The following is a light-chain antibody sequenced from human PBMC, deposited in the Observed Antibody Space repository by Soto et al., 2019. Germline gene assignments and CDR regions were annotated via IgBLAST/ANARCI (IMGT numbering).Light chain of an antibody. CDR2: WAS. V-gene: IGKV4-1*01. CDR1: QSLLFISNNRNY. CDR3: QQYYSTPHT. J-gene: IGKJ1*01. Sequence: DIGMTQSPDSLAVSLGERATINCKSSQSLLFISNNRNYLAWYQQKPGQSPKLLIYWASTRGSGVPDRFSGSGSGTDFTLTISSLQAEDVAVYYCQQYYSTPHTFGQGTKVEIK.